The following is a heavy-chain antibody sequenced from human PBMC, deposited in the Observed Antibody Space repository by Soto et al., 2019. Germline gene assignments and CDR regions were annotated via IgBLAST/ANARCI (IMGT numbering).Heavy chain of an antibody. CDR3: AHIPNYYQYDWFDP. J-gene: IGHJ5*02. Sequence: QITLKESGPTLVKPTQTLTLTCTFSGFSLTTRGVGVGWIRQPPGKALECLALIYWDDDKRYSPSLQSRLSITNDTSKNQVLLPMTNVDPVDTATYYCAHIPNYYQYDWFDPWGQGTLVSVSS. CDR1: GFSLTTRGVG. D-gene: IGHD3-16*01. CDR2: IYWDDDK. V-gene: IGHV2-5*02.